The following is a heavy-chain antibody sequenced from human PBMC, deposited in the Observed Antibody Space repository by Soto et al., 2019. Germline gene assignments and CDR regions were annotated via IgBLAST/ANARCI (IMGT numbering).Heavy chain of an antibody. V-gene: IGHV3-74*01. CDR1: GFTFSSYW. CDR3: AREDDGYNQEYFDY. Sequence: EVQLVESGGGLVQPGGSLRLSCAASGFTFSSYWMHWVRQAPGKGLVWVSRINSDGSSTSYADSVKGRFTISRDNAKNTLYLQTNSLRAEDTAVYYCAREDDGYNQEYFDYWGQGTLVTVSS. D-gene: IGHD5-12*01. J-gene: IGHJ4*02. CDR2: INSDGSST.